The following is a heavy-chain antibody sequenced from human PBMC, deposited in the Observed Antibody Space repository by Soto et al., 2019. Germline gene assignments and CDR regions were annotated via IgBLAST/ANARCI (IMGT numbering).Heavy chain of an antibody. Sequence: QVQLVQSGAEVKKPGASVKVSCKASGYTFTSYGISWVRQAPGQGLEWMGWISAYNGNTNYAQKLQGRVTMTTDTSTSTAYMELRSLRSDDTAMYYCARDLVGATGYYYYGMDVWGQGTTVTVSS. J-gene: IGHJ6*02. CDR3: ARDLVGATGYYYYGMDV. V-gene: IGHV1-18*01. CDR1: GYTFTSYG. CDR2: ISAYNGNT. D-gene: IGHD1-26*01.